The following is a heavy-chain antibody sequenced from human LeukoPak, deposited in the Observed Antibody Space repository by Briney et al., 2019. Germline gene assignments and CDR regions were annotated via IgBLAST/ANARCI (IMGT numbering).Heavy chain of an antibody. Sequence: GGSLRLSCAASGFTFNDYGMSWVRQAPGKGLEWVSGINWNGGSTGYADSVKGRFTISRDNAKNSLYLQMNSLRAEDTALYHCARMSYYYGSGSPSSAFDIWGQGTMVTVSS. CDR1: GFTFNDYG. V-gene: IGHV3-20*01. CDR2: INWNGGST. CDR3: ARMSYYYGSGSPSSAFDI. J-gene: IGHJ3*02. D-gene: IGHD3-10*01.